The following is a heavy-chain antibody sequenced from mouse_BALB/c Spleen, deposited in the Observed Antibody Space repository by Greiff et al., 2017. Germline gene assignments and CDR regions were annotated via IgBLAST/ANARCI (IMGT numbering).Heavy chain of an antibody. CDR1: GFTFSSFG. D-gene: IGHD1-1*01. J-gene: IGHJ4*01. Sequence: EVQLQQSGGGLVQPGGSRKLSCAASGFTFSSFGMHWVRQAPEKGLEWVAYISSGSSTIYYADTVKGRFTISRDNPKNTLFLQMTSLRSEDTVMYYCARNYYGYAMDYWGQGTSVTVSS. V-gene: IGHV5-17*02. CDR3: ARNYYGYAMDY. CDR2: ISSGSSTI.